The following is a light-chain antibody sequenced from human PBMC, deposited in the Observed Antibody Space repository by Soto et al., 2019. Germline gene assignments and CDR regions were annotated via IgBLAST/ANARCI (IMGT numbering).Light chain of an antibody. CDR3: CSYAGSMM. CDR2: EGS. V-gene: IGLV2-23*01. Sequence: QSALTQPASVSGSPGQSITISCTGTSSDVGSDTFVSWYQQHPGKAPKLMIYEGSKRPSGVSNRFSGSKSGNTASLTTSGLQAEDEADYYCCSYAGSMMFGGGTKLTVL. J-gene: IGLJ3*02. CDR1: SSDVGSDTF.